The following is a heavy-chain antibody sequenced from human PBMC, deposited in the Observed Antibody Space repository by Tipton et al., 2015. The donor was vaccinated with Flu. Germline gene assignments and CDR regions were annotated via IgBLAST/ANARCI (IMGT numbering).Heavy chain of an antibody. Sequence: GLVKPSQTLSLTCDISGDSVSSNSGVWNWIRQSPSRGLEWLGRTYYRSKWYYDYAVSVKSRITINPDTSKNKFSLQLNSVTPEDTAAYYCARGYNYAMNVWGQGTTVTVSS. D-gene: IGHD2-2*02. V-gene: IGHV6-1*01. CDR1: GDSVSSNSGV. J-gene: IGHJ6*02. CDR2: TYYRSKWYY. CDR3: ARGYNYAMNV.